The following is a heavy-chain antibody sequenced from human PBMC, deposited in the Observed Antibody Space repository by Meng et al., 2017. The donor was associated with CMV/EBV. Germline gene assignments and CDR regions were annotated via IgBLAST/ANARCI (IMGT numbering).Heavy chain of an antibody. J-gene: IGHJ4*02. D-gene: IGHD6-19*01. CDR2: INHSGST. Sequence: SCAVYGGSFSGYYWSWIRQPPGKGLEWIGEINHSGSTNYNPSLKSRVTISVDTSKNQFSLKLSSVTAADTAVYYCARGSLSVSAVDYWGQGTLVTVSS. CDR1: GGSFSGYY. V-gene: IGHV4-34*01. CDR3: ARGSLSVSAVDY.